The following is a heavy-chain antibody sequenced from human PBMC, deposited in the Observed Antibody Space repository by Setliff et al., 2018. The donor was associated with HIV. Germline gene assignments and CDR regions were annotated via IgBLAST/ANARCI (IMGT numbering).Heavy chain of an antibody. V-gene: IGHV1-18*01. J-gene: IGHJ4*02. CDR1: GYNFTTYG. Sequence: ASVKVSCKASGYNFTTYGLSWVRQAPGQGLEWMGWISAYNGNTRYAQKLQGRVTMATDASTSTAYMELRSLRSDDTAVYYCARESGSYYRDLDYWGQGTLVTVSS. CDR2: ISAYNGNT. D-gene: IGHD1-26*01. CDR3: ARESGSYYRDLDY.